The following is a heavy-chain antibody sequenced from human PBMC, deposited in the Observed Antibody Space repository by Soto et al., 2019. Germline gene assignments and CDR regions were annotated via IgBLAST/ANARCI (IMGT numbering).Heavy chain of an antibody. Sequence: ASVKVSCKASGYTFTSYGISWVRQAPGQGLEWMGWISAYNGNTNYAQKLQGRVTMTTDTSTSTAYMELRSLRSDDTAVYYCARDVVVPETTSYYYGMDVWGQGTTVTVSS. J-gene: IGHJ6*02. CDR3: ARDVVVPETTSYYYGMDV. V-gene: IGHV1-18*04. CDR1: GYTFTSYG. CDR2: ISAYNGNT. D-gene: IGHD2-2*01.